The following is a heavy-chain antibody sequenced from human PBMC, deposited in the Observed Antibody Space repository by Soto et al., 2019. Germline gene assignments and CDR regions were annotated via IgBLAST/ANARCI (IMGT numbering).Heavy chain of an antibody. CDR3: RGVTGYYYGMDV. J-gene: IGHJ6*02. D-gene: IGHD2-8*02. CDR1: AGTFSSYA. V-gene: IGHV1-69*06. Sequence: VSCKASAGTFSSYAISWVRQAPGQGLEWMGGIIPIFGTANYAQKFQGRVTITADKSTTTAYMELSSPRSEDTAVYYCRGVTGYYYGMDVWGQGTTVTVSS. CDR2: IIPIFGTA.